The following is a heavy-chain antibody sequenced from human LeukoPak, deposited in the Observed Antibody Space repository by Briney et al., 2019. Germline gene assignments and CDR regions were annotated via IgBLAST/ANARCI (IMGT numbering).Heavy chain of an antibody. CDR2: ISEGGGST. CDR3: AKDRRGNWNYVGHFDH. Sequence: GGSLRLSCAAPGFTFNNYALSWVRQAPGRGLEWVSIISEGGGSTRYADSVKGRFTISRDNSMNTLYLQMDSLRAEDTAVYYCAKDRRGNWNYVGHFDHWGQGTLVTVSS. J-gene: IGHJ4*02. D-gene: IGHD1-7*01. CDR1: GFTFNNYA. V-gene: IGHV3-23*01.